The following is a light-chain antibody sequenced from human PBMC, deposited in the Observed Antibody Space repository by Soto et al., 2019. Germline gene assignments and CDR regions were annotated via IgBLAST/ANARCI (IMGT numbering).Light chain of an antibody. J-gene: IGKJ1*01. Sequence: QMTQSPSTLSASVGDRVSITCRASQSISSGLAWYQKKPGKAPKPLIYKASSLESGVPSRFSGSGSGTEFTLTISSRQSADFAGYFCQQYNNWPGTFGQGTKVDI. CDR2: KAS. CDR1: QSISSG. CDR3: QQYNNWPGT. V-gene: IGKV1-5*03.